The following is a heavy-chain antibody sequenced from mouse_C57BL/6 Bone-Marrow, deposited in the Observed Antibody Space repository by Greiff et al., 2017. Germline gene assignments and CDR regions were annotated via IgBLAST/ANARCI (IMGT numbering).Heavy chain of an antibody. CDR1: GYTFTSYW. Sequence: VQLQQPGAELVMPGASVKLSCKASGYTFTSYWMHWVKQRPGQGLEWIGEIDPSDSYTNYNQQFKGKSTLTVDKSSSTAYMQRSRLTSEDSAVYYCAKLGREAMDYGGQGTSVTVSS. J-gene: IGHJ4*01. CDR2: IDPSDSYT. D-gene: IGHD4-1*01. CDR3: AKLGREAMDY. V-gene: IGHV1-69*01.